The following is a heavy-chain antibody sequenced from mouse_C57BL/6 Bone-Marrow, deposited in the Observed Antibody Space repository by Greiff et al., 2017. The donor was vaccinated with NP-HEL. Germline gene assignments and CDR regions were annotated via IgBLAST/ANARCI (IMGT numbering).Heavy chain of an antibody. V-gene: IGHV14-2*01. CDR3: ARYFYYYGSSYDYFDY. Sequence: VQLQQSGAELVKPGASVKLSCTASGFNIKDYYMHWVKQRTEQGLEWIGRIDPEDGETKYVPKFQGKATIPADTSSNTAYLQLSSLTSEYTAVYYCARYFYYYGSSYDYFDYWGQGTTLTVSS. D-gene: IGHD1-1*01. CDR1: GFNIKDYY. CDR2: IDPEDGET. J-gene: IGHJ2*01.